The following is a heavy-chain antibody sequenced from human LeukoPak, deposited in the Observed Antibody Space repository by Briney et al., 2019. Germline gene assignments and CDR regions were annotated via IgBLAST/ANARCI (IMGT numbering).Heavy chain of an antibody. CDR1: GFTFSSYA. D-gene: IGHD3-10*01. V-gene: IGHV3-23*01. CDR2: IIGSGSST. CDR3: AKHYGSGSYYNYFDY. J-gene: IGHJ4*02. Sequence: GGSLRLSCAASGFTFSSYAMSWVRQAPGKGLEWVSAIIGSGSSTYYADSVKGRFTISRDNSKNTLFLQMNSLRAEDTAVYYCAKHYGSGSYYNYFDYWGQGTLVSASS.